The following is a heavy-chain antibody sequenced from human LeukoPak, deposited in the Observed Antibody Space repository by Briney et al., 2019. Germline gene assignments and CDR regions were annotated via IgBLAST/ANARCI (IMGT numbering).Heavy chain of an antibody. V-gene: IGHV3-23*01. CDR1: GFTVSAYA. Sequence: GGSLRLSCAASGFTVSAYAMAWVRQAPGKGLEWVSTIYDDNTYYADSVKGRFAISTDNSKNALYLQMNSLRVEDTAVYFCAARKVRGVWFYLDYWGQGTLVTVSS. CDR2: IYDDNT. CDR3: AARKVRGVWFYLDY. J-gene: IGHJ4*02. D-gene: IGHD3-10*01.